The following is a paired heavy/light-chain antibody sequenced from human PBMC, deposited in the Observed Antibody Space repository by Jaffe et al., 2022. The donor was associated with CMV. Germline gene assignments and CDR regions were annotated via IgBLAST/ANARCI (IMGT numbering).Light chain of an antibody. CDR1: QDISNY. J-gene: IGKJ4*01. CDR3: QQYNSYPLT. Sequence: DIQMTQSPSSLSASVGDRVTISCRASQDISNYLAWFQQKPGKAPKSLIYAASSLQSGVPSKFSGSGSGTDFTLTISSLQPEDFATYYCQQYNSYPLTFGGGTKVEIK. CDR2: AAS. V-gene: IGKV1-16*02.
Heavy chain of an antibody. D-gene: IGHD3-3*01. CDR3: AERGGFWSGSLYYMDV. CDR1: GFTFSSYA. CDR2: ISGSGVTT. J-gene: IGHJ6*03. V-gene: IGHV3-23*04. Sequence: EVQLVESGGGLVQPGGSLRLSCAASGFTFSSYAMSWVRQAPGKGLEWVSAISGSGVTTYYADSVKGRFTISRDNSKNTLYLQMNSLRAEDTAVYYCAERGGFWSGSLYYMDVWGKGTTVTVSS.